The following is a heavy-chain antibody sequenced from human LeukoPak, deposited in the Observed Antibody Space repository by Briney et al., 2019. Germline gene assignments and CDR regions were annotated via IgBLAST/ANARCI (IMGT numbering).Heavy chain of an antibody. D-gene: IGHD6-13*01. V-gene: IGHV6-1*01. CDR1: GDTVSSNTAA. CDR3: ARDLWGIAAD. J-gene: IGHJ4*02. CDR2: TYYRSTWLN. Sequence: SQTLSLTCAISGDTVSSNTAAYNWLRLSPSRGLEWLGRTYYRSTWLNDYAPSVRGRITVSPDTSKNQFSLQLNSVTPEDTAVYYCARDLWGIAADWGQGTLVTVSS.